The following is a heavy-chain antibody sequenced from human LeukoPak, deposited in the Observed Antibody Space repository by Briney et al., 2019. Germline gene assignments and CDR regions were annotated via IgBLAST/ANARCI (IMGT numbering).Heavy chain of an antibody. D-gene: IGHD3-3*01. V-gene: IGHV4-39*01. CDR3: AKREYYDHTGYYSDF. CDR2: IYYSGIT. J-gene: IGHJ4*02. CDR1: GGSISRNHYY. Sequence: SETLSLTCSVSGGSISRNHYYWAWIRQPPGKGLEWIATIYYSGITSYNPSLKRRVTMSVDTSKNQFSLKLSSVTAADTAVYYCAKREYYDHTGYYSDFWGQGTLVTVSS.